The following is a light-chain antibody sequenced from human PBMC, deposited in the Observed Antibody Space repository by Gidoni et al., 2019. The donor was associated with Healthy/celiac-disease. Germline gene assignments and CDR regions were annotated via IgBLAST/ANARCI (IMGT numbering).Light chain of an antibody. CDR1: SSDVGGYNY. Sequence: QSALTQPASVSGSPGQSITISCTGTSSDVGGYNYVSWYQQHPGKAPKLMIYEVSNRPSGVSNRFSGSKSGHTASLTITVLQAEDEADYYCSSYTSSSTVVFCGGTKLTVL. J-gene: IGLJ2*01. CDR3: SSYTSSSTVV. CDR2: EVS. V-gene: IGLV2-14*01.